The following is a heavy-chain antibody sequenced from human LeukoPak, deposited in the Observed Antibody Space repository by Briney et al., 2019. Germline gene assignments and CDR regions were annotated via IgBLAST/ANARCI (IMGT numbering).Heavy chain of an antibody. CDR2: IYYSGST. V-gene: IGHV4-39*07. CDR1: GGSISSGFYY. J-gene: IGHJ4*02. CDR3: ARDFSGGNIDY. Sequence: SETLSLTCTVSGGSISSGFYYWGWIRQPPGKGLEWIGTIYYSGSTYYNPSLKSRVTISVDTSKNQFSLKLSSVTAADTAVYYCARDFSGGNIDYWGQGTLVTVSS. D-gene: IGHD4-23*01.